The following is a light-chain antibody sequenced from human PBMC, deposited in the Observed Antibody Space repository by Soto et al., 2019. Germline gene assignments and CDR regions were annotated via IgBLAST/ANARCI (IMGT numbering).Light chain of an antibody. CDR1: QSITSW. Sequence: DILLTQSPATLSSSAGERATLTCRARQSITSWLAWYQQRPGKAPKLLIYDVSSLQSGVPSRFSGSGSGTAFTLTISSLQPEDFATYYCQQTYSTPPITFGQGTRLE. J-gene: IGKJ5*01. CDR2: DVS. CDR3: QQTYSTPPIT. V-gene: IGKV1-39*01.